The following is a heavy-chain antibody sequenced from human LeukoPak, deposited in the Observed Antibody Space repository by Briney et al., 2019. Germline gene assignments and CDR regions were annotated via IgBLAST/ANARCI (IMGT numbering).Heavy chain of an antibody. CDR3: ARLGGDTYYFGSESYPNWYFDL. CDR2: IYSDDSDT. CDR1: GYSFTTYW. V-gene: IGHV5-51*01. J-gene: IGHJ2*01. D-gene: IGHD3-10*01. Sequence: GESLKISCKASGYSFTTYWIGWVRQMPGKGLEGMGIIYSDDSDTTYSPSSEGQVTTLAKKSFSTAYLQWSSLKASDTAIYYCARLGGDTYYFGSESYPNWYFDLWGRGTLVTVSS.